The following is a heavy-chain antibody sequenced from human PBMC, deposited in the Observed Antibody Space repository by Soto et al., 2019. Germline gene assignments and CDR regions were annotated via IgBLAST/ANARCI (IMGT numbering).Heavy chain of an antibody. CDR2: IYHTRAA. J-gene: IGHJ5*02. D-gene: IGHD2-21*01. Sequence: QLQLQESGSGLVKPSQTLSITCAVSGGSIDSGGYSWNCIRLPPGKSQESIGYIYHTRAAPYNASFEGRVSLSADMSKNQFSLQMTSVTAADTAVYYSVRGSYILPFDPWGQGIFVTVSS. V-gene: IGHV4-30-2*01. CDR1: GGSIDSGGYS. CDR3: VRGSYILPFDP.